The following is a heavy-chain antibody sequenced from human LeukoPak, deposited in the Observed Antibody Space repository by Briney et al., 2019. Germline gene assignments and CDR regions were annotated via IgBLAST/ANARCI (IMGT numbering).Heavy chain of an antibody. D-gene: IGHD1-14*01. V-gene: IGHV3-48*03. J-gene: IGHJ6*03. CDR2: ISSGSTT. CDR3: ARSPAGANYYLDV. Sequence: GGSLRLSCAASGFTFTSYEMNWVRQAPGKGLEWVSYISSGSTTYYADSTKGRFTISRDNAKNSLYLQMNSLRAEDTAVYYCARSPAGANYYLDVWGKGTTVTISS. CDR1: GFTFTSYE.